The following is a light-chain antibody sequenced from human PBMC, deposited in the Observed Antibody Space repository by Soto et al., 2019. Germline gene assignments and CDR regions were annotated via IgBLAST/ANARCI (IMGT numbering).Light chain of an antibody. CDR3: CSYAGTYPLWV. J-gene: IGLJ3*02. Sequence: QSALTQPRSVSGSPGQSVTISCTGTSSDVGGYNYVSWYQQYPGKAPKLIIYDVSKRPSGVPDRFSGSKSGNTASLTISGLQAEDEADYYCCSYAGTYPLWVFGGGTQLTVL. CDR2: DVS. CDR1: SSDVGGYNY. V-gene: IGLV2-11*01.